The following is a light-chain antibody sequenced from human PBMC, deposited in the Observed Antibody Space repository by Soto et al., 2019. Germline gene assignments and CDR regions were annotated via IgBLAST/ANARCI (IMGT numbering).Light chain of an antibody. J-gene: IGLJ3*02. CDR1: SSNIGAGYD. Sequence: QSVLTQPPSVSGAPGQRVTISCTGSSSNIGAGYDVPWYQPLPGTAPKLLIYGNSNRPSGVPDRFSGSKSGTSASLAITGLQAEDEADYYCQSYDSSPSGWVFGGGTKLTVL. V-gene: IGLV1-40*01. CDR2: GNS. CDR3: QSYDSSPSGWV.